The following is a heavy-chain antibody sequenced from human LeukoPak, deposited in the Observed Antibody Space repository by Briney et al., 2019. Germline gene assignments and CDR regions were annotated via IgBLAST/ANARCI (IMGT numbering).Heavy chain of an antibody. V-gene: IGHV3-43D*03. CDR3: AKGYYYYYMDV. CDR1: GFTFDDYA. CDR2: ISWDGGST. Sequence: GGSLRLSCAASGFTFDDYAMHWVRQAPGKGLEWVSLISWDGGSTYYADSVKGRFTISRDNSKDSLYLQMNSLRAEDTALYYCAKGYYYYYMDVWGKGTTVTVSS. J-gene: IGHJ6*03.